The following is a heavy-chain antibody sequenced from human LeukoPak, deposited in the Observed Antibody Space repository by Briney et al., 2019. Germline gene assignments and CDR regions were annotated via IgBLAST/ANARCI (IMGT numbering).Heavy chain of an antibody. CDR2: IHASGTT. J-gene: IGHJ4*02. V-gene: IGHV4-61*03. CDR3: AGHVICGGGNCYGAALDY. Sequence: SETLSLTCTVSGGSISSGGYYWSWIRQHPGKGLEWIGYIHASGTTNYSPSLKSRVTISVDSSKNHFSLKLSSVTAADTAVYYCAGHVICGGGNCYGAALDYWGQGALVTVSS. CDR1: GGSISSGGYY. D-gene: IGHD2-15*01.